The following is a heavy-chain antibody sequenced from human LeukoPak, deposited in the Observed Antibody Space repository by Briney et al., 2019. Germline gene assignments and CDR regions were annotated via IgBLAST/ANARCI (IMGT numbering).Heavy chain of an antibody. V-gene: IGHV4-34*01. CDR1: GVSFSGYY. Sequence: SETLSLTCAVYGVSFSGYYWSWIRQPPGKGLEWIGEINHSGSTNYNPSLKSRVTISVDTSKNQFSLKLISVTAADTAVYYCARGDLGYCSGGSCYLYYFDYWGQGTLVTVSS. D-gene: IGHD2-15*01. CDR3: ARGDLGYCSGGSCYLYYFDY. CDR2: INHSGST. J-gene: IGHJ4*02.